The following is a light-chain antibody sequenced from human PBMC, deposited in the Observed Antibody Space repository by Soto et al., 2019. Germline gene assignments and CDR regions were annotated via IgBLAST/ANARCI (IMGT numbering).Light chain of an antibody. V-gene: IGKV1D-8*03. CDR1: QGISSY. CDR2: AAS. Sequence: IWKTQSPTLVSSSTGDKVTISCLMSQGISSYLAWYQQNPGKAPKLLIFAASSLQSGVPSRFSGSRSGPDFTLTISSLQPEDFATYYCQQSYSSPPTFGEGTKVDIK. J-gene: IGKJ4*02. CDR3: QQSYSSPPT.